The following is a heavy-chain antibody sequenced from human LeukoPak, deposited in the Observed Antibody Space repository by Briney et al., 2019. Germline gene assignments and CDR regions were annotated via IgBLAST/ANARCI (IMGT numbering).Heavy chain of an antibody. Sequence: SQTLSLTCTVSGGSISSGGYYWSWIRQHPGKGLEWIGYIYYSGSTYYNPSLKSRVTISVDTSKNQFSLKLSSVTAADTAVYYCARFGGDYSYEIDYWGQGTLVTVSS. J-gene: IGHJ4*02. CDR3: ARFGGDYSYEIDY. D-gene: IGHD4-17*01. CDR2: IYYSGST. V-gene: IGHV4-31*03. CDR1: GGSISSGGYY.